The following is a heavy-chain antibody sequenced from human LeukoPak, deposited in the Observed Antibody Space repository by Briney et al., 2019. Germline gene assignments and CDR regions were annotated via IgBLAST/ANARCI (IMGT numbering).Heavy chain of an antibody. CDR3: ARARSPTLGYFDL. D-gene: IGHD1-26*01. V-gene: IGHV3-13*01. Sequence: GGSLRLSCAASGFTFSSYDMHWVRQATGKGLEWVSGIGTAGDTYYPGSVKGRFTISRENAKNSLYLQMNSLGAGDTAVYYCARARSPTLGYFDLWGRGTLVTVSS. J-gene: IGHJ2*01. CDR1: GFTFSSYD. CDR2: IGTAGDT.